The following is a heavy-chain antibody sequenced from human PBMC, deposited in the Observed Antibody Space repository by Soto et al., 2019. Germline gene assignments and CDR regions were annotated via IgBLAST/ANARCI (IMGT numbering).Heavy chain of an antibody. CDR3: AKDGRYCTNPTCWLDY. Sequence: PGGSLRLSCAASGFTFSNYAMSWVRQAPGKGLEWVSSISGSGDTTYYADSVKGRFTISRDNSKSTLYLQMNSLRVDDTAVYYCAKDGRYCTNPTCWLDYWGQGTQVTVSS. V-gene: IGHV3-23*01. CDR1: GFTFSNYA. CDR2: ISGSGDTT. D-gene: IGHD2-8*01. J-gene: IGHJ4*02.